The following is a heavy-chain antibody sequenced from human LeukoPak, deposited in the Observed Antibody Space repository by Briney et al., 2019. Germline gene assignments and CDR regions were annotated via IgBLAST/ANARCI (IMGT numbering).Heavy chain of an antibody. CDR3: AKVDSPHAYYYGSGSYPGY. CDR2: INQDGSAK. CDR1: GFTFSDYW. Sequence: GGSLRLSCAASGFTFSDYWMNWVRQAPGKGLEWVANINQDGSAKYYVDSVKGRFTFSRDNAMNSLFLQMNSLRAEDTAVYYCAKVDSPHAYYYGSGSYPGYWGQGTLVTVSS. V-gene: IGHV3-7*01. D-gene: IGHD3-10*01. J-gene: IGHJ4*02.